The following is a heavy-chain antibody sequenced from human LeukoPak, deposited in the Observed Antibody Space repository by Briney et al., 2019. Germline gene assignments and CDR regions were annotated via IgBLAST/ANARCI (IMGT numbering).Heavy chain of an antibody. V-gene: IGHV4-4*07. CDR3: ARETGYASPFDS. CDR1: GASISSYY. CDR2: IYSSGST. Sequence: SETLSLTCTVSGASISSYYWSWIRQPAGKGPEWIGRIYSSGSTNYNPSLKSRVIMSVDTSKNEFSLKLRSVTAAGTAVYHCARETGYASPFDSWGQGTLVTVSS. D-gene: IGHD2-2*01. J-gene: IGHJ4*02.